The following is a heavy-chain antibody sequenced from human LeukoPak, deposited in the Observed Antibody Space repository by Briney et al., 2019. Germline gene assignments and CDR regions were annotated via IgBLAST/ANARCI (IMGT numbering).Heavy chain of an antibody. J-gene: IGHJ1*01. CDR3: AGDVGYSSSWSEYFQH. V-gene: IGHV1-18*01. CDR2: ISAYNGNT. Sequence: ASVKVSCKASGYTFTSYGISWVRQAPGQGLEWMGRISAYNGNTNYAQKLQGRVTMTTDTSTSTAYMELRSLRSDDTAVYYCAGDVGYSSSWSEYFQHWGQGTLVTVSS. CDR1: GYTFTSYG. D-gene: IGHD6-13*01.